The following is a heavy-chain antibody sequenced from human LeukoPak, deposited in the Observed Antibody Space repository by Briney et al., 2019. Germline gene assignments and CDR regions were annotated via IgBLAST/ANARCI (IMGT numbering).Heavy chain of an antibody. CDR3: ARMYYDILTGYMYFQH. CDR1: GYTLTGYY. Sequence: GASVKVSCKASGYTLTGYYMHWVRQAPGQGLEWMGWINPNGGGTNYAQKFQGRVTMTRDTSISTAYMELSRLRSDDTAVYYCARMYYDILTGYMYFQHWGQGTLVTVSS. D-gene: IGHD3-9*01. CDR2: INPNGGGT. J-gene: IGHJ1*01. V-gene: IGHV1-2*02.